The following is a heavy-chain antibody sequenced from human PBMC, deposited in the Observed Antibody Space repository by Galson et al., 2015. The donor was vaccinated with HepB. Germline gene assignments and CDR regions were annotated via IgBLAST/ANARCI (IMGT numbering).Heavy chain of an antibody. V-gene: IGHV3-30*18. CDR1: GFTFSSYG. J-gene: IGHJ6*02. CDR2: ISYDGSNK. CDR3: AKDGLYERFLEWLPQSRYYYYYGMDV. D-gene: IGHD3-3*01. Sequence: SLRLSCAASGFTFSSYGMHWVRQAPGKGLEWVAVISYDGSNKYYADSVKGRFTISRDNSKNTLYLQMNSLRAEDTAVYYCAKDGLYERFLEWLPQSRYYYYYGMDVWGQGTTVTVSS.